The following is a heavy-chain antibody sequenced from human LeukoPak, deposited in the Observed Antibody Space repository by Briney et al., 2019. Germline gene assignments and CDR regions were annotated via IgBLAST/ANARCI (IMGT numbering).Heavy chain of an antibody. CDR1: GYTFTGYY. CDR3: ARHRLGYCSGGSCYSRGYYYYGMDV. CDR2: INPNSGGT. V-gene: IGHV1-2*02. D-gene: IGHD2-15*01. J-gene: IGHJ6*02. Sequence: AAVKVSCKASGYTFTGYYMHWVRQAPGQGLEWMGWINPNSGGTNYAQKFQGRVTMTRDTSISTAYMELSRLRSDDTAVYYCARHRLGYCSGGSCYSRGYYYYGMDVWGQGTTVTVSS.